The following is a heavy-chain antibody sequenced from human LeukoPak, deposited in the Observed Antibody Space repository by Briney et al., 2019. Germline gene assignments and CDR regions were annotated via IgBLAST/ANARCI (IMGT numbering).Heavy chain of an antibody. J-gene: IGHJ4*02. CDR1: GFTFSTYA. Sequence: GGSLRLSCAASGFTFSTYAMNWVRQAPGKGLEWVANIKQDGSEKYYVDSVKGRFTISRDNAKNSLYLQMNSLRVEDTAVYYCARDKYGAYFDSWGQGTLVTVSS. V-gene: IGHV3-7*01. CDR3: ARDKYGAYFDS. D-gene: IGHD4-17*01. CDR2: IKQDGSEK.